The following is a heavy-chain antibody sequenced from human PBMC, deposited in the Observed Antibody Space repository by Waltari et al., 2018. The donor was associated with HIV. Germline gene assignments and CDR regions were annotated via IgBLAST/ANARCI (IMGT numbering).Heavy chain of an antibody. D-gene: IGHD1-26*01. V-gene: IGHV3-7*04. J-gene: IGHJ6*02. CDR1: TVWLSRYW. Sequence: EALLVESGGGVVKPGGSLRLSCEGSTVWLSRYWLVWVRQASGKGVCVWDKNNKDSTKKNDADSVKGLFSVSRENVKYSVFLERNRLRVQDTAMYFCARGDQWGIFMDSYDGLDVWGRGTTVIVSS. CDR3: ARGDQWGIFMDSYDGLDV. CDR2: NNKDSTKK.